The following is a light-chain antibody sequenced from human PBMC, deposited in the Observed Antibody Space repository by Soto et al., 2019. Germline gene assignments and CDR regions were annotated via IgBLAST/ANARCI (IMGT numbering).Light chain of an antibody. J-gene: IGKJ4*01. CDR3: QQYNSMLS. CDR2: AAS. Sequence: DIQMTQSPSSLSASVGDRVTIACQSSHDVSRNLNWFQQKPGEAPKLLIYAASNLERGVPSRFRASVSGTDFTFTISSLQPEDVATYCCQQYNSMLSFGGGTEIELK. CDR1: HDVSRN. V-gene: IGKV1-33*01.